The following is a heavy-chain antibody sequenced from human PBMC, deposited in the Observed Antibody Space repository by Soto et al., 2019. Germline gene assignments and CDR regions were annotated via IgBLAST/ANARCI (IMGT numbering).Heavy chain of an antibody. CDR2: IFVDSTTI. CDR1: GLSFSSYS. CDR3: AGDEKVGNCRGGSCYVWYGLDV. J-gene: IGHJ6*02. Sequence: GGSLRLSCVASGLSFSSYSLVWVLQAPGKGLEWVSYIFVDSTTIYYADSVKGRFTVSRDNAQNSLFLVMNSLRAEDMAAYYCAGDEKVGNCRGGSCYVWYGLDVWGPGTTVTVSS. V-gene: IGHV3-48*04. D-gene: IGHD2-15*01.